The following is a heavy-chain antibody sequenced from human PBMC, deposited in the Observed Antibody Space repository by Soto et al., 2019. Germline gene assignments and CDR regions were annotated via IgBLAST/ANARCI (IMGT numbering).Heavy chain of an antibody. CDR2: IYPGDSDT. V-gene: IGHV5-51*01. CDR1: GYSFSSDW. D-gene: IGHD6-19*01. J-gene: IGHJ4*02. Sequence: GESLKISCKGSGYSFSSDWIGWVRQMPGKGLEWIGIIYPGDSDTRYSPSFQGQVTIAADKSINTAYLQWRSLKASDTAMYFCARFYSSGLYYFDFWGQGTLVTVSS. CDR3: ARFYSSGLYYFDF.